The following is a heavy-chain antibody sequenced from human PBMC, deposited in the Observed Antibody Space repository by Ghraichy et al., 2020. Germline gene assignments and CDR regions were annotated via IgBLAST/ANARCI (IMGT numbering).Heavy chain of an antibody. J-gene: IGHJ5*02. CDR1: GFTFSSYS. Sequence: GGSLRLSCAASGFTFSSYSMNWVRQAPGKGLEWVSSISSSSSYIYYADSVKGRFTISRDNAKNSLYLQMNSLRAEDTAVYYCARDALMDFGGTRSWFDPWGQGTLVTVSS. V-gene: IGHV3-21*01. CDR3: ARDALMDFGGTRSWFDP. D-gene: IGHD3-3*01. CDR2: ISSSSSYI.